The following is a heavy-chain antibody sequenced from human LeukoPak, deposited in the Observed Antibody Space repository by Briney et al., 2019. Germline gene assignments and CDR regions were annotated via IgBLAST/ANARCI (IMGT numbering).Heavy chain of an antibody. Sequence: GGSLRLSCAASGFTFSSYAMSWVRQAPGKGLEWVSAIKGRFTISRDNSKNTLYLQMNSLRAEDTAVYYCAKDRLVYDSSNYLLRSGYIDYWGQGTLVIVSS. CDR2: I. CDR1: GFTFSSYA. V-gene: IGHV3-23*01. D-gene: IGHD3-22*01. J-gene: IGHJ4*02. CDR3: AKDRLVYDSSNYLLRSGYIDY.